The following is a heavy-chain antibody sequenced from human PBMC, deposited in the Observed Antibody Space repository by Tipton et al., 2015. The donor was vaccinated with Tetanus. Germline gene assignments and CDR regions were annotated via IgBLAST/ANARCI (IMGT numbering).Heavy chain of an antibody. J-gene: IGHJ4*02. Sequence: SLRLSCATSGFIFNSYGIHWVRQAPGKGLEWVAVTWSHGGNIYYADSVKGRFTISRDNSKDTLYLQMHSLRVEDTAVYYCAKEIRPNDSWGQGTLVTASS. CDR2: TWSHGGNI. D-gene: IGHD3-16*01. CDR3: AKEIRPNDS. CDR1: GFIFNSYG. V-gene: IGHV3-33*06.